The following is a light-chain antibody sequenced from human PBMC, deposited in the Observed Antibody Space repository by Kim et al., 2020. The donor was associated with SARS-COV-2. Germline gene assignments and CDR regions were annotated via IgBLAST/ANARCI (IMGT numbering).Light chain of an antibody. CDR2: KDS. J-gene: IGLJ3*02. CDR3: QSPDSSATWV. Sequence: SYELTQPPPVSVSPGQTARITCSGEALPNQYVYWYQQRPGRAPVFIMYKDSERPSGVPERISGSSSGTTATLTISGVQAEDESDYYCQSPDSSATWVFGGGTQLTVL. CDR1: ALPNQY. V-gene: IGLV3-25*03.